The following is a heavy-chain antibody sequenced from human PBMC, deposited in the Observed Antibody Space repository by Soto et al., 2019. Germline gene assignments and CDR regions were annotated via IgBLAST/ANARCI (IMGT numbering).Heavy chain of an antibody. J-gene: IGHJ4*02. Sequence: PGGSLRLSCSASGFTFSSYAMHWVRQAPGKGLEYVSAISSNGGSTYYADSVKGRFTISRDNSKNTLYLQMSSLRAEDTAVYYCVEDRVLRLSVVTATNYFDYWGQGTLVTVSS. CDR3: VEDRVLRLSVVTATNYFDY. CDR1: GFTFSSYA. D-gene: IGHD2-21*02. CDR2: ISSNGGST. V-gene: IGHV3-64D*06.